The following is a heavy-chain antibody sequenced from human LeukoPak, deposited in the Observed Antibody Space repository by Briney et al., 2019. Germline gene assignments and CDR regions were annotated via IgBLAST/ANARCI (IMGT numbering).Heavy chain of an antibody. CDR2: ISSSSSYI. D-gene: IGHD3-10*01. J-gene: IGHJ4*02. CDR3: AKLLMAMVRGVDIDC. Sequence: GGSLRLSCAASGFTFSSYSMNWDRQAPGKGLEWVSSISSSSSYIYYADSVKGRFTISRDNSKNTLYLQMNSLRAEDTAVYYCAKLLMAMVRGVDIDCWGQGTLVTVSS. V-gene: IGHV3-21*04. CDR1: GFTFSSYS.